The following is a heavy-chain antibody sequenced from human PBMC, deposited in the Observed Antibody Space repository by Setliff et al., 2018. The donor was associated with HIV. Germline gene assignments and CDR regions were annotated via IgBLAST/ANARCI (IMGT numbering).Heavy chain of an antibody. CDR1: GFTFSSYS. D-gene: IGHD1-1*01. Sequence: PGGSLRLSCAASGFTFSSYSMNWVRQAPGKGLEWVSYINSGSSTIYYADSVKGRFTISRDNSKNSLNRQMNSLRAEDTAVYYCVRYHRPSNNNWHHWFDPWGQGTLVTVSS. V-gene: IGHV3-48*04. CDR2: INSGSSTI. J-gene: IGHJ5*02. CDR3: VRYHRPSNNNWHHWFDP.